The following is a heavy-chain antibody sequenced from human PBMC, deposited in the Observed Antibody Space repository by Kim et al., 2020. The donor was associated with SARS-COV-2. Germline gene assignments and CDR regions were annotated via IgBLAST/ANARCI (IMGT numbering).Heavy chain of an antibody. CDR3: ARGPGSSGYYYWYYFDY. V-gene: IGHV4-34*01. J-gene: IGHJ4*02. D-gene: IGHD3-22*01. Sequence: LKSRVTISVDTSKNQFSLKLSSVTAADTAVYYCARGPGSSGYYYWYYFDYWGQGTLVTVSS.